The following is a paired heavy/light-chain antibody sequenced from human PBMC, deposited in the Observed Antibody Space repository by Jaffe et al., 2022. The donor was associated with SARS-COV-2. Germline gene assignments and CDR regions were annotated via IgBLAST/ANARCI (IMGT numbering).Heavy chain of an antibody. V-gene: IGHV3-43D*03. CDR2: ISWGGGST. J-gene: IGHJ4*02. CDR1: GLSFDDYV. Sequence: EVQLVESGGVVVQPGGSLRLSCAASGLSFDDYVMHWVRQAPGQGLEWISLISWGGGSTYYADSVKGRFTISRDNNKNSLYLQMNSLRAEDTGLYYCAKGRGSSITSCPDYWGQGTLVTVSS. D-gene: IGHD2-2*01. CDR3: AKGRGSSITSCPDY.
Light chain of an antibody. J-gene: IGLJ1*01. CDR3: SSYAGSNNYV. CDR2: EVT. Sequence: QSALTQPPSASGSPGQSVTISCTGTSSDVGGYKYVSWYQQHPGKAPKLMIYEVTKRPSGVPDRFSGSKSGNTASLTVSGLQAEDEADYYCSSYAGSNNYVFGTGTKVTVL. CDR1: SSDVGGYKY. V-gene: IGLV2-8*01.